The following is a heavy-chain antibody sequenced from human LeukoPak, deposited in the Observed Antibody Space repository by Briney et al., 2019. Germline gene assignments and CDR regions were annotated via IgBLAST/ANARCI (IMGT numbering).Heavy chain of an antibody. V-gene: IGHV1-18*01. D-gene: IGHD6-6*01. CDR3: ARRLYSSSSGRKYDWFDP. CDR1: GYTFTSYG. J-gene: IGHJ5*02. CDR2: ISAYNGNT. Sequence: ASVKVSCKASGYTFTSYGISCVRQAPGHGPECMGWISAYNGNTNDEQKLQGRGTMTTDTSTSTAYVELRSLRSDDTAVYYCARRLYSSSSGRKYDWFDPWGQGTLVTVSS.